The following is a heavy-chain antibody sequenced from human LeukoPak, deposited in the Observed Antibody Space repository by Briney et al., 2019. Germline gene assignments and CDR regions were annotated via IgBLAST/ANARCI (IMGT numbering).Heavy chain of an antibody. Sequence: PGGSLRLSLAASGFTYSTYRMHWVRQVPAKGLVWVSRINSDGSSTVYADSVRGRFTITRDNAKNTLYLQMNSLRAEDTAVYYCAAVAGTFYFDYWGQGTLVTVSS. CDR2: INSDGSST. D-gene: IGHD6-19*01. CDR3: AAVAGTFYFDY. CDR1: GFTYSTYR. J-gene: IGHJ4*02. V-gene: IGHV3-74*01.